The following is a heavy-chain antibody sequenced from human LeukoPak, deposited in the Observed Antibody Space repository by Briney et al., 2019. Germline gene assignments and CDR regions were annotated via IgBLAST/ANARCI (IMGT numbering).Heavy chain of an antibody. V-gene: IGHV4-61*01. CDR2: IYYSGST. Sequence: SETLSLTCTVSGGSVSSGSYYWSWIRQPPGKGLEWIGYIYYSGSTNYNPSLKSRVTISVDTSKNQFSLKLSSVTAADTAVYHCARAEQRLARTDYWGQGTLVTVSS. J-gene: IGHJ4*02. D-gene: IGHD6-25*01. CDR1: GGSVSSGSYY. CDR3: ARAEQRLARTDY.